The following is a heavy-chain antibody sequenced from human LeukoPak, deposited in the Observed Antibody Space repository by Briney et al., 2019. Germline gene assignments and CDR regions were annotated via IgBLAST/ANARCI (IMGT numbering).Heavy chain of an antibody. J-gene: IGHJ3*02. CDR3: AHLAGDYSGSYPPDAFDI. CDR1: GGTFSSYA. D-gene: IGHD1-26*01. CDR2: IIPIFGTA. V-gene: IGHV1-69*05. Sequence: SVKVSCKASGGTFSSYAISWVRQAPGQGLEWVGGIIPIFGTANYAQTFQGRVTITTDESTSTAYMDLSSLRSEDTAVYYCAHLAGDYSGSYPPDAFDIWGQGTMVTVSS.